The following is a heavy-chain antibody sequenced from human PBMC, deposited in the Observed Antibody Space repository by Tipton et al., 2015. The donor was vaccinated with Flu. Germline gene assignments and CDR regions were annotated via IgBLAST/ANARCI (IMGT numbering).Heavy chain of an antibody. CDR1: GGSINNYY. CDR2: VYYNGNT. CDR3: ARLSFYDVDLKNFYFDY. Sequence: TLSLTCSVSGGSINNYYLSWIRQPPGKGLEWIGSVYYNGNTYYNPSLKSRVAMSVDTSKNQMSLKLSSVTAADTAIFYCARLSFYDVDLKNFYFDYWGQGTLVTVSS. V-gene: IGHV4-39*01. D-gene: IGHD3-10*02. J-gene: IGHJ4*02.